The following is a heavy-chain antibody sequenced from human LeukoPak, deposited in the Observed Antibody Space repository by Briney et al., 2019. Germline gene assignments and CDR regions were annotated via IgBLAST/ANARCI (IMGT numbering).Heavy chain of an antibody. V-gene: IGHV4-39*07. CDR3: ASNYDFWSGYRPDQGFDP. J-gene: IGHJ5*02. CDR1: GGSISSSSYY. D-gene: IGHD3-3*01. CDR2: IYYSGST. Sequence: SETLSLTCTVSGGSISSSSYYWGWIRRPPGKGPEWIGSIYYSGSTYYNPSLKSRVTISVDTSKNQFSLKLSSVTAADTAVYYCASNYDFWSGYRPDQGFDPWGQGTLVTVSS.